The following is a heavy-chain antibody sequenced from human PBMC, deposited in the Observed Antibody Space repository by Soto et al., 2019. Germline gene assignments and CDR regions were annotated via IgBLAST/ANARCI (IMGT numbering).Heavy chain of an antibody. J-gene: IGHJ6*02. D-gene: IGHD2-2*01. CDR2: IYYSATT. CDR1: GGSFSGYY. CDR3: ARGLRYCSSTSCYRYYGMDV. V-gene: IGHV4-59*12. Sequence: SETLSLTCTVSGGSFSGYYWTWIRQPPGKGLEWIGYIYYSATTNYNPSLKSRVTISVDTSKNQFSLKLSSVTAADTAVYYCARGLRYCSSTSCYRYYGMDVWGQGTTVTV.